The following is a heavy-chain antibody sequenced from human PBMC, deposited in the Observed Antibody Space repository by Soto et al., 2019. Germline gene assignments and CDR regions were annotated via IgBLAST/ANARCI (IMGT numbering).Heavy chain of an antibody. D-gene: IGHD6-13*01. J-gene: IGHJ4*02. Sequence: GGSLRLSCAASGFTFSSYAMSWVRQAPGKGLEWVSAIVGGGDSTYYADSVKGRFTISRDNSKNTLHLEMNSLRAEDTAVYFCAKESRGIAPTVTGYWGQGTQVTVSS. V-gene: IGHV3-23*01. CDR1: GFTFSSYA. CDR2: IVGGGDST. CDR3: AKESRGIAPTVTGY.